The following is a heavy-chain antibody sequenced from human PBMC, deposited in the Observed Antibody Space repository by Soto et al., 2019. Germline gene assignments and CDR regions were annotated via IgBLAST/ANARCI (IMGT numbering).Heavy chain of an antibody. CDR2: IYHSGNT. Sequence: SETLSLTCTVSGGSISSGDYFWRWFRHHPVNGLEWIGDIYHSGNTYYNPSLKSRVSISVDTSKNQFSLKLTSVSAADTAVYYCARVNGGSSGWIDPWGQGTLVTVYS. CDR3: ARVNGGSSGWIDP. D-gene: IGHD6-6*01. V-gene: IGHV4-31*02. CDR1: GGSISSGDYF. J-gene: IGHJ5*02.